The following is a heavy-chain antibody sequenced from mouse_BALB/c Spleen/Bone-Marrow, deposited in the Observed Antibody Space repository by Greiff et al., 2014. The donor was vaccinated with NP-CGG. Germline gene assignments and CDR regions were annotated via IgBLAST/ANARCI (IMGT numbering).Heavy chain of an antibody. CDR1: GFNIKDTY. V-gene: IGHV14-3*02. CDR2: IDPANGNT. Sequence: EVKLQESGAELVKPGASVKLSCTASGFNIKDTYMHWVKQRPEQGLEWIGRIDPANGNTKYDPKFQGKATITADTSSNTAYLQLSSLTSEDTAVYYCARRLRSAMDYWGQGTSVTVSS. D-gene: IGHD1-1*01. J-gene: IGHJ4*01. CDR3: ARRLRSAMDY.